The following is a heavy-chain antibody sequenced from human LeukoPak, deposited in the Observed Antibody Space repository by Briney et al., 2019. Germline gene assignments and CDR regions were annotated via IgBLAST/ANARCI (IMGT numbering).Heavy chain of an antibody. D-gene: IGHD1-26*01. Sequence: SETLSLTCTVSGGSISSYYWSWIRQPPGKGLEWIGYIYYSGSTNYNPSLKSRVTISVDTSKNQFSLRLSSVTAADTAVYYCARHSGMGGSYYYAGENYYDYWGQGTLVTVSS. CDR3: ARHSGMGGSYYYAGENYYDY. J-gene: IGHJ4*02. V-gene: IGHV4-59*08. CDR1: GGSISSYY. CDR2: IYYSGST.